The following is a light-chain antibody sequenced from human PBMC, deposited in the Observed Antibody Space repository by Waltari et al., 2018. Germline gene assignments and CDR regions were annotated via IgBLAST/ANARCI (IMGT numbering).Light chain of an antibody. J-gene: IGKJ1*01. Sequence: DIHMTQSPSTLSASVGDSVTIPCRATQSVSSWLALYQQTRNKAPKLLIYKASTLETVVPSRFSGSGSGTEFSLTIDSLQPEDFATYYCQQYNPSSPRTFGQGTKG. CDR2: KAS. CDR3: QQYNPSSPRT. V-gene: IGKV1-5*03. CDR1: QSVSSW.